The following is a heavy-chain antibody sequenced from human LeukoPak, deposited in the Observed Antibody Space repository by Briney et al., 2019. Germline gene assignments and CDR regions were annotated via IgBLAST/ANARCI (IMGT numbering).Heavy chain of an antibody. CDR1: GFTFSSYS. Sequence: GGSLRLSCAASGFTFSSYSMNWVRQAPGKGLEWVSSISSSSSYIYYADSVKGRFTISRDNAKNSLYLQMNSLRAEDTSVYYCARDGGDPYYDFWSGPGAFDIWGQGTMVTVSS. D-gene: IGHD3-3*01. CDR3: ARDGGDPYYDFWSGPGAFDI. V-gene: IGHV3-21*01. J-gene: IGHJ3*02. CDR2: ISSSSSYI.